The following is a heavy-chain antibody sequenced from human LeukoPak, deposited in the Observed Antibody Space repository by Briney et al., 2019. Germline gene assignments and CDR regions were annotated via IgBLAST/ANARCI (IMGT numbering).Heavy chain of an antibody. D-gene: IGHD6-25*01. CDR3: ASARLGSGLEGAFDI. CDR2: IYYSGST. J-gene: IGHJ3*02. V-gene: IGHV4-59*01. CDR1: GGSISSYF. Sequence: SETLSLTCTVSGGSISSYFWSWIRRPPGKGLEWIGYIYYSGSTNYNPSLKSRVTISVDTSKNQFSLKLSSVTAADTAVYYCASARLGSGLEGAFDIWGQGTMVTVSS.